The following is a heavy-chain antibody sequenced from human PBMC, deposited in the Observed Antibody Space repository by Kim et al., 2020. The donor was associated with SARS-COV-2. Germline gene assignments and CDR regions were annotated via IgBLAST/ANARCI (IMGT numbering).Heavy chain of an antibody. Sequence: SETLSLICAVYGGSFSGYYWSWIRQPPGKGLEWIGEINHSGSTNYNPSLKSRVTISVDTSKNQFSLKLSSVTAADTAVYYCARGRYCSSTSCYEYWFDPWGQGTLVTVSS. CDR1: GGSFSGYY. CDR3: ARGRYCSSTSCYEYWFDP. V-gene: IGHV4-34*01. CDR2: INHSGST. J-gene: IGHJ5*02. D-gene: IGHD2-2*01.